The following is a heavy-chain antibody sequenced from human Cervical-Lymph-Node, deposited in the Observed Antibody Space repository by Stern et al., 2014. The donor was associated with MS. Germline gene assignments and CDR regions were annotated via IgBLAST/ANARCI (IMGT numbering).Heavy chain of an antibody. Sequence: VQLVESGAEVKKPGASVKVSCKASGYTFTNFYMHWVRQAPGQGLEWMGIINPSGGSTSYAQKFQGRVTMTRDTSTSTVYMDLRSLRSEDTAVYYCAREVAGHRLGMMDVWGQGTTVTVSS. J-gene: IGHJ6*02. CDR1: GYTFTNFY. D-gene: IGHD6-19*01. CDR3: AREVAGHRLGMMDV. V-gene: IGHV1-46*01. CDR2: INPSGGST.